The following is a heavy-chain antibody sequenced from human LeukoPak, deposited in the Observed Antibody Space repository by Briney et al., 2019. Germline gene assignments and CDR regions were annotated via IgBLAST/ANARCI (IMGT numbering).Heavy chain of an antibody. CDR2: IYHSGST. D-gene: IGHD3-22*01. CDR1: GGSISSYS. CDR3: ARGHSGYYAEFDY. V-gene: IGHV4-30-2*01. Sequence: SETLSLTCTVSGGSISSYSWSWIRQPPGKGLEWIGYIYHSGSTYYNPSLKSRVTISVDRSKNQFSLKLSSVTAADTAVYYCARGHSGYYAEFDYWGQGTLVTVSS. J-gene: IGHJ4*02.